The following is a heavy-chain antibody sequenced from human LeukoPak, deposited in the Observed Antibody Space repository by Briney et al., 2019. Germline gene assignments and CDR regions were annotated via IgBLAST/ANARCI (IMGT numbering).Heavy chain of an antibody. CDR3: AKEGDYYGSGSYRDGFDI. V-gene: IGHV3-30*04. CDR2: MSYDGSNK. CDR1: GFTLSSYA. D-gene: IGHD3-10*01. J-gene: IGHJ3*02. Sequence: GGSLRLSCAASGFTLSSYAMHWVRQAPGKGLEWVSVMSYDGSNKYYADSVKGRFTISRDSFKNTLYLQMNSLRPEDTAVYYCAKEGDYYGSGSYRDGFDIWGQGTRATVSS.